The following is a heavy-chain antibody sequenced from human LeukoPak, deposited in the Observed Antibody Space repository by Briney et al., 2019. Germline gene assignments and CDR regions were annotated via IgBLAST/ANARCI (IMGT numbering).Heavy chain of an antibody. CDR2: IKQDGSEK. CDR1: GFTFSSYW. V-gene: IGHV3-7*01. Sequence: GGSLRLSCAASGFTFSSYWMSWVRQAAGKGLEWVANIKQDGSEKYYLDSVKGRFTISRDNAKNSVYLQMNSLRVEDTAVYYCACVTPDYWGQGTLVTVSS. D-gene: IGHD5/OR15-5a*01. J-gene: IGHJ4*02. CDR3: ACVTPDY.